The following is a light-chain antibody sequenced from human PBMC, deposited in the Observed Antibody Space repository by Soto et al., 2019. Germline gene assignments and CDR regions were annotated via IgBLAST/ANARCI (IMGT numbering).Light chain of an antibody. J-gene: IGKJ4*01. CDR2: AAS. Sequence: DIQLTQSPSFLSASVGDRVTITCRASQGISSYLAWYQQKPGKAPKLLIYAASTLQSGVPSRFSGSGSGTEFTLTISSLQPEDFATYYCQHLNSYPSPTFGGGTKVEIK. V-gene: IGKV1-9*01. CDR1: QGISSY. CDR3: QHLNSYPSPT.